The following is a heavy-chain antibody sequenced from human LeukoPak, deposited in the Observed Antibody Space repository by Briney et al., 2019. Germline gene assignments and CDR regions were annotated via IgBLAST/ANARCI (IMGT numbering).Heavy chain of an antibody. J-gene: IGHJ1*01. CDR1: GFTFSSYA. D-gene: IGHD3-10*01. Sequence: GGSLRLSCAASGFTFSSYAMSWVRQAPGKGLEWVSAISGSGGSTYYADSVKGRFTISRDNSKNTLYLQMNSLRAEDTAVYYCAKDPREGFGDLYPAEYFQHWGQGTLVTVSS. CDR2: ISGSGGST. CDR3: AKDPREGFGDLYPAEYFQH. V-gene: IGHV3-23*01.